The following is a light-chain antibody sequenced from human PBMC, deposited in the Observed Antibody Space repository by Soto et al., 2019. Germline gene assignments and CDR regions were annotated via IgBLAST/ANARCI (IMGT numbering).Light chain of an antibody. CDR3: SSYTSSSTLVV. V-gene: IGLV2-14*01. Sequence: QSALTQPASVSGSLGQSITISCTGTISDVGYYNYVSWYQQHLGKAPKLMIYEVSNRPSGVSNRFSGSKSGNTASLTISGLQAEDEADYYCSSYTSSSTLVVFGGGTKVTVL. CDR1: ISDVGYYNY. J-gene: IGLJ2*01. CDR2: EVS.